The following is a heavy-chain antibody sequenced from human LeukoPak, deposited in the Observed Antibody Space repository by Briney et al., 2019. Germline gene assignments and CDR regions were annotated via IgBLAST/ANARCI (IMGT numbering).Heavy chain of an antibody. CDR3: AKMAIAAAVEGDSWFDR. D-gene: IGHD6-13*01. Sequence: ASVTVSFMASGYTFTAYYVHWVRQAPGQGLEWMGWIKRNSGVTKYAQKFQGRVTMTRDTSISTAYMELSRLISGDTAVYYCAKMAIAAAVEGDSWFDRWGQGTLVTVSS. J-gene: IGHJ5*02. CDR1: GYTFTAYY. V-gene: IGHV1-2*02. CDR2: IKRNSGVT.